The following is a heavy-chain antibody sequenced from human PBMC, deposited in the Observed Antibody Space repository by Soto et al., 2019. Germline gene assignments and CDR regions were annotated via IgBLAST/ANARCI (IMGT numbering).Heavy chain of an antibody. J-gene: IGHJ6*02. CDR2: IIPIFGTA. CDR1: GGTFSSYA. D-gene: IGHD3-10*01. V-gene: IGHV1-69*13. Sequence: SVKVSCKASGGTFSSYAISWVRQAPGQGLEWMGGIIPIFGTANYAQKFQGRVTITADESTSTAYMELSSLRSEDTAVYYCARVTAGKGSLGYYYYGMDVWGQGTTVTVSS. CDR3: ARVTAGKGSLGYYYYGMDV.